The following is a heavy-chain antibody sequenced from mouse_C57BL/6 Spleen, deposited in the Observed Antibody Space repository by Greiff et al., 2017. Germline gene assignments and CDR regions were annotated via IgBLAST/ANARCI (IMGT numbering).Heavy chain of an antibody. CDR2: INPNNGGT. CDR1: GYTFTDYN. V-gene: IGHV1-18*01. D-gene: IGHD2-4*01. J-gene: IGHJ4*01. Sequence: EVQLQQSGPELVKPGASVKIPCKASGYTFTDYNMDWVKQSHGKSLEWIGDINPNNGGTIYNQKFKGKATLTVDKSSSTAYMELRSLTSEDTAVYYCARNYYDYDGDGYYYAMDYWGQGTSVTVSS. CDR3: ARNYYDYDGDGYYYAMDY.